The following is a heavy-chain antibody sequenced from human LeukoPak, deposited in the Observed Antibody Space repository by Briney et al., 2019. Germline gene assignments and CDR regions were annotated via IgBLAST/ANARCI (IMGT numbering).Heavy chain of an antibody. CDR2: INPNSGGT. D-gene: IGHD1-26*01. CDR3: EAIVGALEFDY. J-gene: IGHJ4*02. Sequence: GASVKVSCKASGYTFTGYYMHWVRQAPGQGLEWMGRINPNSGGTNYAQKVQGRVTMTRDTSISTAYMELSRLRSDDTAVYYCEAIVGALEFDYWGQGTLVTVSS. CDR1: GYTFTGYY. V-gene: IGHV1-2*06.